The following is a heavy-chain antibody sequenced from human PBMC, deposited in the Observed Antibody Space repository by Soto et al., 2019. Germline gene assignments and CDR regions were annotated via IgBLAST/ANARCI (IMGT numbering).Heavy chain of an antibody. D-gene: IGHD6-13*01. J-gene: IGHJ4*02. Sequence: ASVKVSCKASGYTFTRYAMHWVRQAPGQRLEWMGWINAGNGNTKYSQKFQGRVTITRDTSASTAYMELSSLRSEDTAVYYCARWAAAAGLRYFDYWGQGTLVTVSS. CDR3: ARWAAAAGLRYFDY. V-gene: IGHV1-3*01. CDR2: INAGNGNT. CDR1: GYTFTRYA.